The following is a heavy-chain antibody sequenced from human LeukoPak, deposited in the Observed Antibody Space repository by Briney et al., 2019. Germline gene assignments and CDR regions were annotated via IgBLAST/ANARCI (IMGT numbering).Heavy chain of an antibody. J-gene: IGHJ4*02. V-gene: IGHV1-8*02. CDR2: MNPNSGNT. CDR1: GYTFTGYY. CDR3: ARGIGNYYGSGSYYNY. D-gene: IGHD3-10*01. Sequence: ASVKVSCKASGYTFTGYYMHWVRQAPGQGLEWMGWMNPNSGNTGYAQKFQGRVTMTRNTSISTAYMELSSLRSEDTAVYYCARGIGNYYGSGSYYNYWGQGTLVTVSS.